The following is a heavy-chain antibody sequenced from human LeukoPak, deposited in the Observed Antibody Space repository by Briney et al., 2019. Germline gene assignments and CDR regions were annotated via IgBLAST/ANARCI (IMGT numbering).Heavy chain of an antibody. Sequence: PGGSLRLSCAASGFTFSSYGMSWVRQAPGKGLEWVSAISGSGGSTYYADSVKGRFTISRDNSKNTLYLQMNSLRAEDTAVYYCASLGYGSGSYFLRGASAYWGQGTLVTVSS. CDR1: GFTFSSYG. CDR2: ISGSGGST. D-gene: IGHD3-10*01. CDR3: ASLGYGSGSYFLRGASAY. V-gene: IGHV3-23*01. J-gene: IGHJ4*02.